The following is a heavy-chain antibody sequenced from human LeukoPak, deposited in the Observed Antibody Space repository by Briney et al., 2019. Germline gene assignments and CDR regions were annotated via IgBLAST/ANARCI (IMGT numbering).Heavy chain of an antibody. Sequence: GGSLRLSCAASGFTFSSCALRWVRQAPGKGLEWVAVISYDGSNKYYADSVKGRFTISRDNSKNTVYLQMNSLTAEDTAVYYCARDPSGRYYSNLDYWGQGTLVTVSS. CDR2: ISYDGSNK. CDR1: GFTFSSCA. J-gene: IGHJ4*02. D-gene: IGHD1-26*01. CDR3: ARDPSGRYYSNLDY. V-gene: IGHV3-30*04.